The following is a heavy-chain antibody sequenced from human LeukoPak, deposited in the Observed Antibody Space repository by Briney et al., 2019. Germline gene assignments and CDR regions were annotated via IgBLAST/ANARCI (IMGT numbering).Heavy chain of an antibody. Sequence: GASVKVSCKASGGTVISYAISWVRQAPGQGLEWMGRIIPIFGIANYAQQFQGRVTITADKPTSTAYLDLRSLRSEDTAVYYCAIGMITSVEGAFDYWGQGTLVTVFS. D-gene: IGHD3-16*01. CDR2: IIPIFGIA. J-gene: IGHJ4*02. CDR3: AIGMITSVEGAFDY. CDR1: GGTVISYA. V-gene: IGHV1-69*04.